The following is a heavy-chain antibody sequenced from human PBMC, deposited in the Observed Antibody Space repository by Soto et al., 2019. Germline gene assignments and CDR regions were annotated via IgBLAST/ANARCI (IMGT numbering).Heavy chain of an antibody. CDR2: MNPNSGNT. V-gene: IGHV1-8*01. CDR1: GYTFTSYD. J-gene: IGHJ6*02. CDR3: ASYGAFIDGMDV. Sequence: GPSVKVSCKASGYTFTSYDINWVRQATGQGLEWMGWMNPNSGNTGYAQKFQGRVTMTRNTSISTAYMELSSLRSEDTAVYYCASYGAFIDGMDVWGQGTTVTVSS. D-gene: IGHD3-3*02.